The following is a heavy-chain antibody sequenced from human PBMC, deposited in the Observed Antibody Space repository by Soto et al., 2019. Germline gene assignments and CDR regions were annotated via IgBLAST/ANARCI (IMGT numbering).Heavy chain of an antibody. V-gene: IGHV5-51*01. CDR1: GYSFTSYW. J-gene: IGHJ6*02. CDR3: AKTAAGGKNYYGMDV. D-gene: IGHD6-13*01. CDR2: IYPGDSDT. Sequence: PGESLKISCKGSGYSFTSYWIGWARQMPGKGLEWMGIIYPGDSDTRYSPSFQGQVTISADKSISTAYLQWSSLKAPDTAMYYCAKTAAGGKNYYGMDVWGQGTTVTVSS.